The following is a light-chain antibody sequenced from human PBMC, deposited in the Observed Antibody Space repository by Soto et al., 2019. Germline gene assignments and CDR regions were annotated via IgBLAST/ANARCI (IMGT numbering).Light chain of an antibody. V-gene: IGLV6-57*02. CDR2: EDN. J-gene: IGLJ2*01. CDR3: QSYDSNNHVV. Sequence: NFMLTQPHSVSESPGKTVTISCTGSSGSIGSNYVQWYQQRPGSAPSNVIYEDNQRPSGVPDRFSASIDRSSNSASLTISRLKTEDEADYYCQSYDSNNHVVFGGGTKLTVL. CDR1: SGSIGSNY.